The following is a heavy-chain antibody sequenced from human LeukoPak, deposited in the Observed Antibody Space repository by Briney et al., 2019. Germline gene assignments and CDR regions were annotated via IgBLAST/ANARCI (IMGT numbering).Heavy chain of an antibody. CDR2: ISYDGSNK. CDR3: ARDRSGTFDY. CDR1: GFTFSSYA. V-gene: IGHV3-30*04. J-gene: IGHJ4*02. D-gene: IGHD1-1*01. Sequence: GGSLRLSCAASGFTFSSYALHWVRQAPGKGLEWVAVISYDGSNKYYADSVKGRFTISRDNSKNTLYLQMNSLRAEDTAVYYCARDRSGTFDYWGQGTLVTVSS.